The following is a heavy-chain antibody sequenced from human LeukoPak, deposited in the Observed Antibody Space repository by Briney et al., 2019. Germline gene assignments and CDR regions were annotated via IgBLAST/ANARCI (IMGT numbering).Heavy chain of an antibody. V-gene: IGHV4-34*01. CDR2: INHSGST. CDR3: ARHGDSLGY. CDR1: GGSFSGYY. D-gene: IGHD4-17*01. Sequence: SETLSLTCAVYGGSFSGYYWSWIRQPPGKGLEWIGEINHSGSTNYNPSLKSRVTISVDTSKNKFSLKLSSVTAADTAVYYCARHGDSLGYWGQGTLVTVSS. J-gene: IGHJ4*02.